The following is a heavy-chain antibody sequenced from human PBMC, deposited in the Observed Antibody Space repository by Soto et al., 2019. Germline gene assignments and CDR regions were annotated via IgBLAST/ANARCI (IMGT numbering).Heavy chain of an antibody. CDR1: GGTFKTES. Sequence: QVRLVQSGAEVKKPGSSVKVSCKFSGGTFKTESINWLRQAPGQGLEWMGNILPAFGTADYEPNFQGRVTFTADQATTTAFMELSSLTSQDTAFYFFARGHEYGGNSEAFDIWGKGTVVTVSS. J-gene: IGHJ3*02. D-gene: IGHD4-17*01. CDR3: ARGHEYGGNSEAFDI. V-gene: IGHV1-69*13. CDR2: ILPAFGTA.